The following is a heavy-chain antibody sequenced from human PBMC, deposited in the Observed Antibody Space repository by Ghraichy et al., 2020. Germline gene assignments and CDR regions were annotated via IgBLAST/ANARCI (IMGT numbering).Heavy chain of an antibody. CDR3: ARERGYYYDSSGYYYGRYFDY. Sequence: SETLSLTCTVSGGSISSGGYYWSWIRQHPGKGLEWIGYIYYSGSTYYNPSLKSRVTISVDTSKNQFSLKLSSVTAADTAVYYCARERGYYYDSSGYYYGRYFDYWGQGTLVTVSS. V-gene: IGHV4-31*03. J-gene: IGHJ4*02. CDR2: IYYSGST. D-gene: IGHD3-22*01. CDR1: GGSISSGGYY.